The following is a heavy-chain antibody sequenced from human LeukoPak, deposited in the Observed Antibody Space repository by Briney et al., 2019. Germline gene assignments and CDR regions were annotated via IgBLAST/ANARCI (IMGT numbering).Heavy chain of an antibody. CDR2: IYYSGST. CDR3: ARGPLVGLASYYYYGMDV. CDR1: GGSISSSSYY. J-gene: IGHJ6*02. D-gene: IGHD2-15*01. V-gene: IGHV4-39*07. Sequence: PSETLSPTCTVSGGSISSSSYYWGWIRQPPGKGLEWIGSIYYSGSTYYNPSLKSRVTISVDTSKNQFSLKLSSVTAADTAVYYCARGPLVGLASYYYYGMDVWGQGTTVTVSS.